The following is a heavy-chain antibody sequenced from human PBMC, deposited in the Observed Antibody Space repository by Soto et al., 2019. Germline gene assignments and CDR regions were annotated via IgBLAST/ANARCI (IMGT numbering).Heavy chain of an antibody. CDR1: GFTFGNFA. CDR2: ISGNGGST. Sequence: PGGSLRLSCAASGFTFGNFAMSWVRQTPGKGLQWLSSISGNGGSTYYPDSVKGRFTISRDNSKNTLYLQMNSLRADDTAVYYCAKTPATVTTRYFDYWGQGTLVTVSS. CDR3: AKTPATVTTRYFDY. D-gene: IGHD4-17*01. V-gene: IGHV3-23*01. J-gene: IGHJ4*02.